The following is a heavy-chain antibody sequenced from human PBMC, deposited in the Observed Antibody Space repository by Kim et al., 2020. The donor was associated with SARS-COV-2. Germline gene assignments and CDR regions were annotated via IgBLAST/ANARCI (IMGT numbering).Heavy chain of an antibody. CDR3: ARDGPAAAYYYYYGMDV. V-gene: IGHV3-48*02. CDR1: GFTFSSYS. J-gene: IGHJ6*02. Sequence: GGSLRLSCAASGFTFSSYSMNWVRQAPGKGLEWVSYISSSSSTIYYADSVKGRFTISRDNAKNSLYLQMNSLRDEDTAVYYCARDGPAAAYYYYYGMDVWGQGTTVTVSS. D-gene: IGHD2-2*01. CDR2: ISSSSSTI.